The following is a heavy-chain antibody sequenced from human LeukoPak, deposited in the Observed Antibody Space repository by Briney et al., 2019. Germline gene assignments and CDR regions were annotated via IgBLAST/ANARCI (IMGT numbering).Heavy chain of an antibody. D-gene: IGHD3-10*01. CDR2: FDPEDGET. J-gene: IGHJ6*04. Sequence: APVKVSCKVSGYTLTELSMHWVRQAPGKGPEWMGGFDPEDGETIYAQKFQGRVTMTEDTSTDTAYMELSSLRSEDTAVYYCATVSPVIYGSGTDPRYYYYGMDVWGKGTTVTVSS. CDR1: GYTLTELS. CDR3: ATVSPVIYGSGTDPRYYYYGMDV. V-gene: IGHV1-24*01.